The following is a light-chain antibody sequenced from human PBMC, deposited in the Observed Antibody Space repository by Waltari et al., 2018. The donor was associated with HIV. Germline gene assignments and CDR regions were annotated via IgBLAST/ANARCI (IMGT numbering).Light chain of an antibody. Sequence: DIQMTQSQSSLSASVGDRVTIACRASQSISTYLNWYQLKPGKAPKLLISAASTLQSGVPSRFSGSGSGTDFTLTLSSLQPEDFATYFCLQSYTSPLTFGPGTKVEIK. CDR2: AAS. CDR1: QSISTY. V-gene: IGKV1-39*01. CDR3: LQSYTSPLT. J-gene: IGKJ3*01.